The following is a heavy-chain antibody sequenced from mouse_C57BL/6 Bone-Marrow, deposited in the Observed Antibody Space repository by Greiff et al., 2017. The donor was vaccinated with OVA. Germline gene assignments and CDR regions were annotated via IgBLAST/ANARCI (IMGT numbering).Heavy chain of an antibody. CDR3: AGSSYGRDYYAMDY. V-gene: IGHV10-3*01. J-gene: IGHJ4*01. CDR1: GFTFNTYA. D-gene: IGHD1-1*01. CDR2: IGSKSSNSAT. Sequence: EVQLVESGGGLVQPKGSLKLSCAASGFTFNTYAMHWVRQAPGQGLEWVARIGSKSSNSATYYADSVKDRFTISRDDSQSMLYLQMNNLKTEDTAMYYCAGSSYGRDYYAMDYWGQGTSVTVSS.